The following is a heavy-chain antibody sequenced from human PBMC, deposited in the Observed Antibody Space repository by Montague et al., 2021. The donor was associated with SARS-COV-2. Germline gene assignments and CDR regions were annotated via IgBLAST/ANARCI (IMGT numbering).Heavy chain of an antibody. J-gene: IGHJ4*02. CDR1: GASISSTYY. D-gene: IGHD6-13*01. CDR3: ARGQQLDFDY. CDR2: IYISGST. V-gene: IGHV4-4*07. Sequence: SETLSLTCTVSGASISSTYYWSWIRQPAGKGLEWIGRIYISGSTNYNPSLKSRVTMSIDTSKNQFSLKLNSLTAADTAVYYCARGQQLDFDYWGQGTLVTVSS.